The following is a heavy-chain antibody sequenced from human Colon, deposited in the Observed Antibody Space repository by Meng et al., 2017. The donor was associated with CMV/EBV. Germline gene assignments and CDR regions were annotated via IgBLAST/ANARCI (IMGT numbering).Heavy chain of an antibody. CDR2: ITGSGSSR. CDR1: GFTGSGFGFNNYA. J-gene: IGHJ6*02. V-gene: IGHV3-23*01. CDR3: ARSTYDDFWSGHGLAV. Sequence: GESLKISCAASGFTGSGFGFNNYAMSWVRQAPGKGLEWVSAITGSGSSRYYADSVKGRFTISRDNSNNNIHLQMNSLRAEDTALYYCARSTYDDFWSGHGLAVWGQGTTVTVSS. D-gene: IGHD3-3*01.